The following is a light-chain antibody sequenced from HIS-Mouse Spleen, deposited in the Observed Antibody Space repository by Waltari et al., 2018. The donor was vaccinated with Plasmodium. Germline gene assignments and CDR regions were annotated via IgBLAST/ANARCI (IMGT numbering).Light chain of an antibody. V-gene: IGLV3-25*03. CDR3: QSADSSGTYQV. J-gene: IGLJ2*01. CDR1: ALPKQY. Sequence: SYELTQPPSVSVSPGQTARITCSGDALPKQYAYWYQQKPGQAPVLVIYKDSGRPSGIPERFSGSSSGKTVTLTISGVQAEDEAVYYCQSADSSGTYQVFGGGTKLTVL. CDR2: KDS.